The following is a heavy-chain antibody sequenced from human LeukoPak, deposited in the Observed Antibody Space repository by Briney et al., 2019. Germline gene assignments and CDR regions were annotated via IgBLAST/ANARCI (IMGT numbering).Heavy chain of an antibody. Sequence: GRSLRLSCAASGFTFDDYAMHWVRQAPGKGLEWVSGISWNSGSIGYADSVKGRFTISRDNAKNSLYLQMNSLRAEDTALYYCAKGLTGYDDAFDIWGQGTMVTVSS. CDR2: ISWNSGSI. V-gene: IGHV3-9*01. CDR3: AKGLTGYDDAFDI. J-gene: IGHJ3*02. CDR1: GFTFDDYA. D-gene: IGHD3-9*01.